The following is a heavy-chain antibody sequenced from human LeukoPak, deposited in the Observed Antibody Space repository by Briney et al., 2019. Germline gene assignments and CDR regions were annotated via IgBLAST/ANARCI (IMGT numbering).Heavy chain of an antibody. CDR3: ARGVRFLEWLSYYYYYYMDV. CDR2: IKQDGSEK. J-gene: IGHJ6*03. CDR1: GFAFSSYW. D-gene: IGHD3-3*01. V-gene: IGHV3-7*01. Sequence: GGSLRLSCAASGFAFSSYWMSWVRQAPGKGLEWVANIKQDGSEKYYVDSVKGRFTISRDNAKNSLYLQMNSLRAEDTAVYYCARGVRFLEWLSYYYYYYMDVWGKGTTVTVSS.